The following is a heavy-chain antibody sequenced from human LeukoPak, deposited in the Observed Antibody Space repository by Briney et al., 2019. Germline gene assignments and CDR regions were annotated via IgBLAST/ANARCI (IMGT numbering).Heavy chain of an antibody. V-gene: IGHV3-30*18. J-gene: IGHJ4*02. CDR1: GFNFTYYA. CDR2: VSYDGNDG. CDR3: AKLAWNDGSYYFDY. Sequence: GGPLRLSCIVSGFNFTYYAIYRVRQAPGKGVEWVAVVSYDGNDGYYAASVKGRFSISRDNSQNTVTLQMNNLRVDDTAIYYCAKLAWNDGSYYFDYWGQGTLVTVSS. D-gene: IGHD1-1*01.